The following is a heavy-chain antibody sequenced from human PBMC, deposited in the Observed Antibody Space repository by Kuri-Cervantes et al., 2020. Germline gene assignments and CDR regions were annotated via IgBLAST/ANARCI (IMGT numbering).Heavy chain of an antibody. J-gene: IGHJ5*02. CDR2: ISAYNGNT. CDR1: GYTFTSYG. Sequence: ASVKVSCKASGYTFTSYGISWVRQAPGQGLEWMGWISAYNGNTNYAQKFQGRVTMTRNTSISTAYMELSSLRSEDTAVYYCARVVAATDNWFDPWGQGTLVTVSS. D-gene: IGHD2-15*01. V-gene: IGHV1-8*02. CDR3: ARVVAATDNWFDP.